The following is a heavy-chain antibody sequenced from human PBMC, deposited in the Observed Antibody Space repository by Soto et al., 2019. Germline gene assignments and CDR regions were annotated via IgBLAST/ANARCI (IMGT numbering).Heavy chain of an antibody. CDR1: RGTFSCYA. D-gene: IGHD2-15*01. Sequence: VKVSCKASRGTFSCYAISWARQSPGKGLEWMGGIIPIFGTANYAQKFQGRVTITADESTSTAYMELSSLRSEDTAVYYCARVGRYCSGGSCYGFRFDYWGQGTLVTVSS. V-gene: IGHV1-69*13. CDR3: ARVGRYCSGGSCYGFRFDY. J-gene: IGHJ4*02. CDR2: IIPIFGTA.